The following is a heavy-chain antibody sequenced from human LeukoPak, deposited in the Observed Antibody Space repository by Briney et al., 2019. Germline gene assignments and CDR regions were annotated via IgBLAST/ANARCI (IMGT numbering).Heavy chain of an antibody. V-gene: IGHV1-2*02. CDR3: ARDIHLSVAEYGYYYMDV. CDR2: INTNSGGT. Sequence: ASVKVSCKASGYTFTGYYMHWVRQAPGQGLEGMGWINTNSGGTNYAQKFQGRVTMTRDTSISTGYMELSRLRSDDTAVYYCARDIHLSVAEYGYYYMDVWGKGPTVTVSS. J-gene: IGHJ6*03. CDR1: GYTFTGYY. D-gene: IGHD6-19*01.